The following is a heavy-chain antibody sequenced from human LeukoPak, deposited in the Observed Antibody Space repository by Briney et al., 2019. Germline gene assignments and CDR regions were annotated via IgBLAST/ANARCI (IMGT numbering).Heavy chain of an antibody. CDR1: GGSITSYY. D-gene: IGHD4-17*01. J-gene: IGHJ5*02. Sequence: ASETLSLTCTVPGGSITSYYWSWIRQPPGKGLEWIGYIYYSGTTNYNPSLRSRVTISVDTSKNQFSLKVNSVTAADTAVYYCARSKSGTYGWFDPWGQGTLVTVSS. V-gene: IGHV4-59*01. CDR3: ARSKSGTYGWFDP. CDR2: IYYSGTT.